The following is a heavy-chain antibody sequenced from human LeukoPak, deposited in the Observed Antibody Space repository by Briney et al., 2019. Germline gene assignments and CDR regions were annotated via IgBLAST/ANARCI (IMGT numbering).Heavy chain of an antibody. CDR2: INHSGST. CDR1: GGSFSGYY. D-gene: IGHD3-16*02. CDR3: ARDTGDDYVWGSYRYVGSYDY. Sequence: SETLSLTCAVYGGSFSGYYWSWIRQPPGKGLEWIGEINHSGSTNYNPSLKSRVTISVDTSKNQFSLKLSSVTAADTAVYYCARDTGDDYVWGSYRYVGSYDYWGQGTLVTVSS. V-gene: IGHV4-34*01. J-gene: IGHJ4*02.